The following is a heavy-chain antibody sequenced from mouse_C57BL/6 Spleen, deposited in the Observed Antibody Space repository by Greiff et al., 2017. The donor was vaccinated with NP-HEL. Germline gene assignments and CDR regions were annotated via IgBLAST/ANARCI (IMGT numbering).Heavy chain of an antibody. CDR3: VRHDYYDYAFDY. V-gene: IGHV10-1*01. CDR1: GFSFNTYA. CDR2: IRSKSNNYAT. D-gene: IGHD2-4*01. J-gene: IGHJ2*01. Sequence: GGGLVQPKGSLKLSCAASGFSFNTYAMNWVRQAPGKGLEWVARIRSKSNNYATYYADSVKDRFTISRDDSESMLYLQMNNLKTEDTAMYYCVRHDYYDYAFDYWGQGTTLTVSS.